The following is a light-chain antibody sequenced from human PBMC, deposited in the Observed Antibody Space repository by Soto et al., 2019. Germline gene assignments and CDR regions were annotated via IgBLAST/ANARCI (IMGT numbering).Light chain of an antibody. V-gene: IGKV3-11*01. CDR3: QQRSNWPT. J-gene: IGKJ5*01. CDR1: QSVSSY. CDR2: DAS. Sequence: EIVLTQSPATLSLSPGERATLSFRASQSVSSYLAWYQQKPGQAPRLLIYDASNRATGIPARFSGSGSGTDFTLTISGLEPEDFAVYYCQQRSNWPTFGQGTRLEIK.